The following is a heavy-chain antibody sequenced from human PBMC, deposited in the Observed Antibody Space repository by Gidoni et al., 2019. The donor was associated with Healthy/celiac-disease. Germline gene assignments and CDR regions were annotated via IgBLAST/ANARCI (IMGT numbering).Heavy chain of an antibody. CDR3: ARDQYPPYCSGGSCTPAGSAFDI. V-gene: IGHV3-33*01. Sequence: QVQLVESGGGVVQPGRSLRLSCAASGFTFSSYGMHWVRQAPGKGLEWVAVIWYDGSNKYYADSVKGRFTISRDNSKNTLYLQMNSLRAEDTAVYYCARDQYPPYCSGGSCTPAGSAFDIWGQGTMVTVSS. CDR1: GFTFSSYG. J-gene: IGHJ3*02. CDR2: IWYDGSNK. D-gene: IGHD2-15*01.